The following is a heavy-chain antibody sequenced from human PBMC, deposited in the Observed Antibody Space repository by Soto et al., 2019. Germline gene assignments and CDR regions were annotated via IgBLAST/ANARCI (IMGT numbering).Heavy chain of an antibody. D-gene: IGHD3-10*01. V-gene: IGHV4-34*01. CDR1: GGSFSGYY. CDR3: ARGPLELAYGSGSRSVYYYYYMDV. J-gene: IGHJ6*03. Sequence: SETLSLTCAVYGGSFSGYYWSWIRQPPGKGLEWIGEINHSGSTNYNPSLKSRVTISVDTSKNQFSLKLSSVTAADTAVYYCARGPLELAYGSGSRSVYYYYYMDVWGKGTTVTVSS. CDR2: INHSGST.